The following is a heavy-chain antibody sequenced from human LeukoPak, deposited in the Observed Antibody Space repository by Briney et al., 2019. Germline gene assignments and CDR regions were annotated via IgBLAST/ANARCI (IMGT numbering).Heavy chain of an antibody. CDR3: ARGRHVHYIVVVPAALKPFDY. CDR1: GGSFSGYY. J-gene: IGHJ4*02. Sequence: SETLSLTCAVYGGSFSGYYWSWIRQPPGKGLEWIGEINHSGSTNYNPSLKSRVTISVDTSKNQFSLKLSSVTAADTAVHYCARGRHVHYIVVVPAALKPFDYWGQGTLVTVSS. D-gene: IGHD2-2*01. V-gene: IGHV4-34*01. CDR2: INHSGST.